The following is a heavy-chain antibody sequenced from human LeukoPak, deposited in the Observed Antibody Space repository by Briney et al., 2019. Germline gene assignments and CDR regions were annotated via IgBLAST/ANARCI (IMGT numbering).Heavy chain of an antibody. D-gene: IGHD2-15*01. J-gene: IGHJ6*02. V-gene: IGHV4-59*01. CDR2: IYYSGST. CDR3: ARHGYCSGGSCYSLYYYYYGMDV. CDR1: GGSISSYY. Sequence: SETLSLTCTVSGGSISSYYWSWIRQPPGKGLEWIGYIYYSGSTNYNPSLKSRVTISVDTSKNQFSLKLSSVTAADTAVYYCARHGYCSGGSCYSLYYYYYGMDVWGQGTTVTVSS.